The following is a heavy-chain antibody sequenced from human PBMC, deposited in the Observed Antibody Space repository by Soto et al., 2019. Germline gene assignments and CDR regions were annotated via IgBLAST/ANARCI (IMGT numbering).Heavy chain of an antibody. Sequence: EVQLLESGGGLVQPGGSLRLSCAASGFTFSTYAMAWVRQAPGKGLEWVSGISGSGGSTYYADSVKGRFAISRDNSKNTLYLQMNSLRADDTAVYYCAKTPLGQPVVFDYWGQGTLVTVSS. J-gene: IGHJ4*02. CDR3: AKTPLGQPVVFDY. CDR1: GFTFSTYA. V-gene: IGHV3-23*01. CDR2: ISGSGGST. D-gene: IGHD6-6*01.